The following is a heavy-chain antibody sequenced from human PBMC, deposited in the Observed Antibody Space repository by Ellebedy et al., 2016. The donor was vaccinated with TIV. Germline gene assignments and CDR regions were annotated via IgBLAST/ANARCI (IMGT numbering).Heavy chain of an antibody. V-gene: IGHV1-69*04. Sequence: ASVKVSCKASGGTFSSYAISWVRQAPGQGLEWMGRIIPILGIANYAQKFQGRVTITADKSTSTAYMELSSLRSEDTAVYYCAREGESGSYYFDYWGQGTLVTVSS. J-gene: IGHJ4*02. CDR3: AREGESGSYYFDY. D-gene: IGHD1-26*01. CDR2: IIPILGIA. CDR1: GGTFSSYA.